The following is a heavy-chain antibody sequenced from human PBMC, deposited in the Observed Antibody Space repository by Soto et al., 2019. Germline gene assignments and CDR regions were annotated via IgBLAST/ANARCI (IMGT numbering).Heavy chain of an antibody. Sequence: KASETLSLTCTVSGGSISSYYWSWIRQPPGKGLEWIGYIYYSGSTNYNPSLKSRVTISVDTSKSQFSLKLSSVTAADTAVYYCARWTYYYDSSGYYNWFDPWGQGTLVTVS. D-gene: IGHD3-22*01. CDR3: ARWTYYYDSSGYYNWFDP. J-gene: IGHJ5*02. V-gene: IGHV4-59*01. CDR1: GGSISSYY. CDR2: IYYSGST.